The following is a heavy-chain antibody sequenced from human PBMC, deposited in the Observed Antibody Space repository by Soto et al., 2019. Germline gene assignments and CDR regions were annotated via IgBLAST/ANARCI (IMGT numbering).Heavy chain of an antibody. CDR3: TKVLALPPNDAFDI. CDR1: GFNFNVAW. Sequence: EGQLVESGGRLVEPGGSLRLSCAASGFNFNVAWMNWVRQAPGKGLEWLGRIKSKGGGETTEYFAFVKGRFTISRDDSKNTLYLHMNSLKSEDTAVYYCTKVLALPPNDAFDIWGQGTMVTVSS. V-gene: IGHV3-15*01. D-gene: IGHD3-3*02. J-gene: IGHJ3*02. CDR2: IKSKGGGETT.